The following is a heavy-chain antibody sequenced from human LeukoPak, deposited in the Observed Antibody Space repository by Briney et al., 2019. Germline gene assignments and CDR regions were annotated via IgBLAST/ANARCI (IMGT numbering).Heavy chain of an antibody. J-gene: IGHJ4*02. CDR1: GYTFTGYY. Sequence: ASVKVSCKASGYTFTGYYMHWVRQAPGQGLEWMGRINPNSGGTNYAQKLQGRVTMTRDTSISTAYMELSRLRSDDTAVYYCAGGLSFSPYNWNDGSFDYWGQGTLVTVSS. CDR2: INPNSGGT. CDR3: AGGLSFSPYNWNDGSFDY. V-gene: IGHV1-2*06. D-gene: IGHD1-1*01.